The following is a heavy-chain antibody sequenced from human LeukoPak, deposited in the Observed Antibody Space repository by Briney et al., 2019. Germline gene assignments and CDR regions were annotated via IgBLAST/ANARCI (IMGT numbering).Heavy chain of an antibody. CDR3: ATGYSRSSGRPDY. J-gene: IGHJ4*02. Sequence: SETLSLTCTVSGGSISSYYWSWIRQPPGKGLEWIGYIYYSGSTNYNPSLKSRVTMSVDTSKNQFSLKLNSVTAADTAVYYCATGYSRSSGRPDYWGQGTLVTVSS. D-gene: IGHD6-6*01. CDR2: IYYSGST. CDR1: GGSISSYY. V-gene: IGHV4-59*08.